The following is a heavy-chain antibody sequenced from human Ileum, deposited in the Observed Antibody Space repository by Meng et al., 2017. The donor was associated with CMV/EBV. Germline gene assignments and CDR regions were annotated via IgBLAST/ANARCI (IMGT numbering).Heavy chain of an antibody. Sequence: GESLKISCRDSGLTHSGYTMNWVRQAPGKGLEWVSYMSSSGDAINYADSVKGRFTVSRDNSESTLYLQMNGLRVEDTAVYYCFWGDLWGQGTLVTVSS. D-gene: IGHD3-16*01. CDR3: FWGDL. CDR2: MSSSGDAI. CDR1: GLTHSGYT. J-gene: IGHJ5*02. V-gene: IGHV3-48*01.